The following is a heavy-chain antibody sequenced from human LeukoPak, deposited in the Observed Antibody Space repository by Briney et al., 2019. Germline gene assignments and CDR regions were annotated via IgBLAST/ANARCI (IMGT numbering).Heavy chain of an antibody. J-gene: IGHJ4*02. CDR1: GFTFSSYN. Sequence: GGSLRLSCAASGFTFSSYNLYWVRQAPGKGLKWVSSSVTSGSTYYPDSVRGRFTISRGNAKNSLYLQMSRLSVEDTAVYYCATKMHGPFDHWGQGTLVTVSS. CDR3: ATKMHGPFDH. CDR2: SVTSGST. V-gene: IGHV3-69-1*02.